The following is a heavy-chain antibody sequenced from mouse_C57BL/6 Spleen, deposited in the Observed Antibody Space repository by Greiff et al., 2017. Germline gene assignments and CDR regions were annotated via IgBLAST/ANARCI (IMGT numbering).Heavy chain of an antibody. J-gene: IGHJ2*01. D-gene: IGHD2-4*01. CDR2: IYPSDSET. CDR1: GYTFTSYW. V-gene: IGHV1-61*01. Sequence: QVQLQQSGAELVRPGSSVKLSCKASGYTFTSYWMDWVKQRPGQGLEWIGNIYPSDSETHYNQKFKDKATLTVDKSSSTAYMQLSSLTSEDSAVYYCARFYYDYDGDYWGQGTTLTVSS. CDR3: ARFYYDYDGDY.